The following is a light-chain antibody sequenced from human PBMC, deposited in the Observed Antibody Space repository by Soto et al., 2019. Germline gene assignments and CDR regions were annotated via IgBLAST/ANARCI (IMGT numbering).Light chain of an antibody. CDR1: QSVSSY. Sequence: EIVLTQSPATLSLSPGERATLSCRASQSVSSYLAWYQQKPGQAPRRLIYDASSRATGIPARFSGSGSGTEFTLTISRLEPEEFSVSYCQQRSNWPVTFGHGTRMEIK. J-gene: IGKJ1*01. V-gene: IGKV3-11*01. CDR3: QQRSNWPVT. CDR2: DAS.